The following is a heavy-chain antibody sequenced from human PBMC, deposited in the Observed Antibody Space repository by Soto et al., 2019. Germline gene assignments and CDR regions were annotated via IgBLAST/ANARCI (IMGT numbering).Heavy chain of an antibody. Sequence: QVHLQESGPGLVKPSETLSLTCAVSGVSIINNYWTWIRQPAGKGLEWLGRVYSSGRTTYNPSLKSRLTMSVDTSKNQFSLHLTSVTAADTAVYYCARREDTFDFWGQGMLVTVSS. CDR3: ARREDTFDF. V-gene: IGHV4-4*07. CDR2: VYSSGRT. CDR1: GVSIINNY. J-gene: IGHJ4*02.